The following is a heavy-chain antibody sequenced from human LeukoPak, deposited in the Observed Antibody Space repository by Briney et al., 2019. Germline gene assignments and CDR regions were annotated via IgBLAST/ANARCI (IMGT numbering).Heavy chain of an antibody. CDR1: GGAISSGGYY. CDR2: IYYSGST. V-gene: IGHV4-31*03. D-gene: IGHD2-2*01. CDR3: ARQGRIPAALYYYYGMDV. Sequence: NPSETLSLTCTVSGGAISSGGYYWSWIRQHPGKGLEWIGYIYYSGSTYYNPSLESRVAISVDTSKNQFSLKLSSVTAADTAVYYCARQGRIPAALYYYYGMDVWGQGTTVTVSS. J-gene: IGHJ6*02.